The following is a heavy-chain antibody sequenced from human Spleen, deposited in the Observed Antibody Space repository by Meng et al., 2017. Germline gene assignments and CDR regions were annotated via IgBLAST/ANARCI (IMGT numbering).Heavy chain of an antibody. D-gene: IGHD3-16*01. V-gene: IGHV4-30-4*01. Sequence: QVQLQESGPGLVKPSQTLSLTCTVSGGSISSGDYYWSWIRQPPGKGLEWIGYIYYSGTTYYNPSLQSRVIISADTANNQFSLKLTSVTAADTGAYYCVRRINTYGGWFDPWGQGILVTVSS. CDR2: IYYSGTT. J-gene: IGHJ5*02. CDR1: GGSISSGDYY. CDR3: VRRINTYGGWFDP.